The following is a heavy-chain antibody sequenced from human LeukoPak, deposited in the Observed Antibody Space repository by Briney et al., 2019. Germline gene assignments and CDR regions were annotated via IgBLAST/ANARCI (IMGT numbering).Heavy chain of an antibody. Sequence: PSGTLSLTCTVSGGSISSYYWGWIRQPPGKGLEWIGYIYYSGSTNYNPSLKSRVTISVDTSKNQISLKLSSVTAADTAVYYCARGTARVTSPDFDYWGQGTLVTVSS. CDR1: GGSISSYY. J-gene: IGHJ4*02. D-gene: IGHD4-23*01. CDR3: ARGTARVTSPDFDY. V-gene: IGHV4-59*01. CDR2: IYYSGST.